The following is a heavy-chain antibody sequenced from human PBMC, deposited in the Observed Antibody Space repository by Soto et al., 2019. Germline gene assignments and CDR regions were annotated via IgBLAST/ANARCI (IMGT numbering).Heavy chain of an antibody. D-gene: IGHD4-17*01. CDR2: ISGYNGNT. CDR3: ARAASSAVSLFDS. Sequence: QVQLVQSGAEVKKPGASVKVSCKASGYTFTSSGISWVRQAPGQGLEWMGWISGYNGNTNYAQKFQGRVTMTSDTSTSTAYMELRSLRSNGTAVSFCARAASSAVSLFDSWGQGTLVTVSS. V-gene: IGHV1-18*01. CDR1: GYTFTSSG. J-gene: IGHJ4*02.